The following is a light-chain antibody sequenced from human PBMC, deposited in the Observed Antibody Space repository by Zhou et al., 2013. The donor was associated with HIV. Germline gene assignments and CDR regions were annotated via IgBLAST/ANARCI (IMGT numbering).Light chain of an antibody. CDR3: LQDHSYPFT. V-gene: IGKV1-6*01. CDR2: GAS. CDR1: QAIRDD. Sequence: IQMTQSPPTLSASVGDRVTITCRASQAIRDDLGWYQQKPGKAPNLLIYGASGLQSGVPSRFTGNGSDTEFTLTISSLLPEDFANYYCLQDHSYPFTFGGGPRW. J-gene: IGKJ4*01.